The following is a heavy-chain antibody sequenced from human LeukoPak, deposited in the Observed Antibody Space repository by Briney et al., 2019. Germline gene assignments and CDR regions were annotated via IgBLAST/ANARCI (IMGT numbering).Heavy chain of an antibody. J-gene: IGHJ4*02. Sequence: SETLSLTCAVSGESFSGNFWTWIRQSPGKGLEWIGEIDNNGITNYNPSLKSRVTISVDTSKNQFSLKLSSVTAADTAVYYCARGIAFPDYWGQGTLVTVSS. CDR2: IDNNGIT. CDR1: GESFSGNF. CDR3: ARGIAFPDY. D-gene: IGHD3-3*02. V-gene: IGHV4-34*01.